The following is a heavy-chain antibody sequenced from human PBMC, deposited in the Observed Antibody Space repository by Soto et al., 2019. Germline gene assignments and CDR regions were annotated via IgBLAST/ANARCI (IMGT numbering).Heavy chain of an antibody. CDR1: GFSLSTRGVA. V-gene: IGHV2-5*02. J-gene: IGHJ4*02. CDR2: IYWDEDK. CDR3: AHRPRGYAYYDDY. Sequence: QITLKESGPTLVKPTQTLTLTCTFSGFSLSTRGVAVGWFRQPPGKALEWLALIYWDEDKWYSPSLKSRLTITDDTSKNQVVPTMTTMDPVVTATYYCAHRPRGYAYYDDYWGQGTVVTVSS. D-gene: IGHD5-12*01.